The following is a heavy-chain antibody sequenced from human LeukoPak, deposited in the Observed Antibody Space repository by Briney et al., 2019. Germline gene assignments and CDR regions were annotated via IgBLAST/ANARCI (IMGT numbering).Heavy chain of an antibody. V-gene: IGHV3-13*01. Sequence: GGSLRLSCAASGFTFSDYDMHWVRQATGKGLEWVSAIGTAGDTYYTGSVKGRFTISRENAENSLYLQMNSLRAGDTAVYYCARVAKERVGGVYYFDYWGPGTLVTVSS. CDR2: IGTAGDT. CDR3: ARVAKERVGGVYYFDY. CDR1: GFTFSDYD. D-gene: IGHD1-1*01. J-gene: IGHJ4*02.